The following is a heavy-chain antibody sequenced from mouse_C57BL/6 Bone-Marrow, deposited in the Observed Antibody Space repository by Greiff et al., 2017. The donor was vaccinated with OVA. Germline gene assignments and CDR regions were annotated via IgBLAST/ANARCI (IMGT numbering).Heavy chain of an antibody. Sequence: DVKLVESGGGLVQPGGSLKLSCAASGFTFSDYGMAWVRQAPRKGPEWVAFISNLAYSIYYAATVTGRFTISRENAKNTLYLEMSSLRSEDTAMYYCATHNYGSSYYAMDYWGQGTSVTVSS. J-gene: IGHJ4*01. CDR3: ATHNYGSSYYAMDY. V-gene: IGHV5-15*01. CDR2: ISNLAYSI. D-gene: IGHD1-1*01. CDR1: GFTFSDYG.